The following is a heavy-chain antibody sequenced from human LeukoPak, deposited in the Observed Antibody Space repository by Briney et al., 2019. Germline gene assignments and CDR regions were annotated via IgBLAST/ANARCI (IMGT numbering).Heavy chain of an antibody. V-gene: IGHV3-7*01. J-gene: IGHJ4*02. D-gene: IGHD1-1*01. CDR2: IRQDGSEK. Sequence: GGSLRLSCAASGFTFSNYWMSWVRQAPGKGLEWVANIRQDGSEKYYVDSMRGRFTISRDNPKNSLYLQMSSLRAEDTAVYYCARSTAGLDYWGQGTLVTVSS. CDR3: ARSTAGLDY. CDR1: GFTFSNYW.